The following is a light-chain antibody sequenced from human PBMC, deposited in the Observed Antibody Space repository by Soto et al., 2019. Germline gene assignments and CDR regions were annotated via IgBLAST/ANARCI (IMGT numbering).Light chain of an antibody. CDR2: RVS. V-gene: IGLV7-43*01. Sequence: QAVVTQEPSLTVSPGGTVTLTCACSTGAVTSDYFPNWFQQKPGQAPRALIYRVSNRHSWTPARFSGSLLGGKAALILSTVQPEDEADYYCLLFYGGVHIFGGGTKLTVL. J-gene: IGLJ1*01. CDR3: LLFYGGVHI. CDR1: TGAVTSDYF.